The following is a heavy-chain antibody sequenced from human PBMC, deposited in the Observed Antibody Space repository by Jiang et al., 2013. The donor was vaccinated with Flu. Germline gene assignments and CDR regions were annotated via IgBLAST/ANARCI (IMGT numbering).Heavy chain of an antibody. CDR2: ISGSGGST. CDR1: GFTFSSYA. J-gene: IGHJ4*02. D-gene: IGHD5-18*01. CDR3: AKDGGYSYGSPDY. Sequence: VQLLESGGGLVQPGGSLRLSCAASGFTFSSYAMSWVRQAPGKGLEWVSAISGSGGSTYYADSVKGRFTISRDNSKNTLYLQMNSLRAEDMAVYYCAKDGGYSYGSPDYWGQGTLVTVSS. V-gene: IGHV3-23*01.